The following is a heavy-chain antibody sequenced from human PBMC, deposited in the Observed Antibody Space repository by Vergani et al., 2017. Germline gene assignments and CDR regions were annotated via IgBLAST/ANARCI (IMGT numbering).Heavy chain of an antibody. CDR3: AKDLSYSTAGPHFDS. V-gene: IGHV3-30*18. CDR2: ISYDGDRR. J-gene: IGHJ4*02. D-gene: IGHD4-11*01. Sequence: QVHLVESGGGVVQPGRALTLSCVASGFSFRGHGMHWVRQAPGKGLEWVAMISYDGDRRDYGDFAKGRFTISRDSSKKVYLQMNSLRVEDTAMYFCAKDLSYSTAGPHFDSRGQGTLVTVSS. CDR1: GFSFRGHG.